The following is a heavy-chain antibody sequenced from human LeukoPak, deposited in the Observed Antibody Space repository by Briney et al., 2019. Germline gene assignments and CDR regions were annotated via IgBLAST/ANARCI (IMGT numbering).Heavy chain of an antibody. V-gene: IGHV4-34*01. CDR2: INHSGST. CDR1: GGSFSGYY. D-gene: IGHD2-2*01. Sequence: SETLSLTCAVYGGSFSGYYWSWLRQPPGKGLEWIGEINHSGSTNYNPSLKSRVTISVDTSKNQFSLKLSSVTAADTAVYYCARVGVVANMDVWGKGTTVTVSS. J-gene: IGHJ6*03. CDR3: ARVGVVANMDV.